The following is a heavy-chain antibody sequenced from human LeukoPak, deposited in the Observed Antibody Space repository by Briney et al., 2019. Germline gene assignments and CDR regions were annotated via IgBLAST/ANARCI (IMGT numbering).Heavy chain of an antibody. CDR2: IYYSGST. Sequence: SETLSLTCTVSGGSISSGGYYWSWLRQHPGKGLEWIGYIYYSGSTYYTPSLQSRVTISVDTSKNQFSLKLSSVTAADTAVYYCARTYFFDYWGQGTLVTVSS. CDR1: GGSISSGGYY. V-gene: IGHV4-31*03. CDR3: ARTYFFDY. J-gene: IGHJ4*02.